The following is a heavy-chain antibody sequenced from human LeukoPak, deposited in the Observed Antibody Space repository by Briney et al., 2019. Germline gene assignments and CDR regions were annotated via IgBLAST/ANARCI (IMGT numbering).Heavy chain of an antibody. D-gene: IGHD4-11*01. Sequence: GGSLRLSCAASGFTFSSYAMHWVRQAPGKGLEWVAVISYDGSNKYYADSVKGRFTISRDNSKNTLYLQMNSLRAEDTAVYYCARPSRQRNTVLNWGQGTLVTVSS. CDR2: ISYDGSNK. CDR1: GFTFSSYA. J-gene: IGHJ4*02. V-gene: IGHV3-30-3*01. CDR3: ARPSRQRNTVLN.